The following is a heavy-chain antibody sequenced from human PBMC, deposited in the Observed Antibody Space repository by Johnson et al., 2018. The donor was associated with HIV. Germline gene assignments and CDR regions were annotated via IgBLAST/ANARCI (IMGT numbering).Heavy chain of an antibody. Sequence: VQLVESGAGLVQPGGSLRLSCAASEYTFHSYWLTWVRQAPGKGLEWVANINQDGTETYYLDSVKGRFTISRDNAKSSLYLQMNSLRTEDTAVYYCAKVHSSSSNGFDIWGKRTMVTVSS. D-gene: IGHD6-6*01. J-gene: IGHJ3*02. V-gene: IGHV3-7*01. CDR1: EYTFHSYW. CDR2: INQDGTET. CDR3: AKVHSSSSNGFDI.